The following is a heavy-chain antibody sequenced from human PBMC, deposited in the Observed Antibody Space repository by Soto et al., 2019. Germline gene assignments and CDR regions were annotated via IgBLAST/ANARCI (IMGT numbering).Heavy chain of an antibody. J-gene: IGHJ4*02. V-gene: IGHV4-61*01. D-gene: IGHD3-22*01. CDR3: ARSMYYSDGSNYSPFDY. CDR2: FYYTGST. Sequence: SETLSLTCAVSGGSVSSGNYYGSWIRQPPGKGLEWIGYFYYTGSTNYNPSLKSRVTISINASKNQFSLRLSSVTAADTAVYYCARSMYYSDGSNYSPFDYWGQGTLVTVSS. CDR1: GGSVSSGNYY.